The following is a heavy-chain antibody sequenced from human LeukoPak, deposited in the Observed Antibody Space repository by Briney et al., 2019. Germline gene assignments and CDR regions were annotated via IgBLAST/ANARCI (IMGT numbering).Heavy chain of an antibody. CDR3: ANRRAVWERYYYDRRYDY. Sequence: GGSLRLSCAASGFTFSSYAMSWVRQAPGKGLEWVSAISGSGGSTSYADSVKGRFTISRDNCKNTLYLQMNSLRAEDTAVYYCANRRAVWERYYYDRRYDYWGQGTLVTVSS. D-gene: IGHD3-22*01. V-gene: IGHV3-23*01. CDR1: GFTFSSYA. CDR2: ISGSGGST. J-gene: IGHJ4*02.